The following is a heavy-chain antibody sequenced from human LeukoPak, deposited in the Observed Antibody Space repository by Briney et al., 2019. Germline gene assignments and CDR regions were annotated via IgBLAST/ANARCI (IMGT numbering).Heavy chain of an antibody. CDR2: ISYDGSNK. D-gene: IGHD6-13*01. CDR1: GFAFSSYG. J-gene: IGHJ5*02. V-gene: IGHV3-30*18. Sequence: GRSLRLSCAASGFAFSSYGMHWVRQAPGKGLEWVAVISYDGSNKYYADSVKGRFTISRDNSKNTLYLQMNSLRAEDTAVYYCANKRAAAGIWFDPWGQGTLVTVSS. CDR3: ANKRAAAGIWFDP.